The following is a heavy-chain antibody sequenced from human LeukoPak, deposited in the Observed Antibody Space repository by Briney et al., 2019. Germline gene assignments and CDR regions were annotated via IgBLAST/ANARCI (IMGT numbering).Heavy chain of an antibody. Sequence: GGSLRLSCAASGFTLTSYSINWVRRAPGKGLEWVSYITSTSSNIKYADSVKGRFTISRDNAKSSVYLQMNSLRDEDTAIYYCATDRNYAFDHWGQGTLVTVSS. J-gene: IGHJ4*02. CDR1: GFTLTSYS. CDR3: ATDRNYAFDH. CDR2: ITSTSSNI. D-gene: IGHD1-7*01. V-gene: IGHV3-48*02.